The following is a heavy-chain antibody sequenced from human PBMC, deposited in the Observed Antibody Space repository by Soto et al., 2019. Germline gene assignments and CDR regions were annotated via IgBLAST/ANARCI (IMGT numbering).Heavy chain of an antibody. CDR3: ARDQGHYDKGMDV. V-gene: IGHV1-18*01. CDR1: GYTFTRYG. J-gene: IGHJ6*02. Sequence: ASVKVSCKASGYTFTRYGISWVRQAPGQGLEWMGWISTYNGITNYPQKLQGRVTMTTDTFTSTAYMELRSLRSDDTAVYYCARDQGHYDKGMDVWGQGTTVTVSS. D-gene: IGHD3-22*01. CDR2: ISTYNGIT.